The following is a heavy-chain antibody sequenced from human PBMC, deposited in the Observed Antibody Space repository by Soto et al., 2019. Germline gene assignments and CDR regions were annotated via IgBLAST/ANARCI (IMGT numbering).Heavy chain of an antibody. Sequence: GGSLRLSCAASGFPFSSYAMTWVRQTPGKGLEWVSGISGSGGITYYADSVKGRFTISRDSSNNTLFLQMHSLRADDTAVYYCAKSLSASPNYFFDSWGQGTLVTVSS. V-gene: IGHV3-23*01. D-gene: IGHD1-1*01. CDR2: ISGSGGIT. J-gene: IGHJ4*02. CDR3: AKSLSASPNYFFDS. CDR1: GFPFSSYA.